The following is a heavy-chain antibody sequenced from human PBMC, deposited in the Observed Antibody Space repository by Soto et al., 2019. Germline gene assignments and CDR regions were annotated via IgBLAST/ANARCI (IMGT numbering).Heavy chain of an antibody. CDR2: FNPGGGST. D-gene: IGHD1-26*01. Sequence: QVQLVQSGTEVKRPGASVKVSCKASGYTFTTYYMHWVRQAPGQGLEWMGIFNPGGGSTSYAQKFQGRVTMTRDTSTATVYMELSSLRSEDTAVYYCARASGSPTYYYGLDVWGQGTAVTVPS. V-gene: IGHV1-46*01. CDR3: ARASGSPTYYYGLDV. J-gene: IGHJ6*02. CDR1: GYTFTTYY.